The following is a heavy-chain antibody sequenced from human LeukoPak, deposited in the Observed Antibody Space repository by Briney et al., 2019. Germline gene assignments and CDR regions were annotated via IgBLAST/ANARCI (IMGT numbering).Heavy chain of an antibody. D-gene: IGHD6-19*01. CDR3: ATSVYSSGWHPFFDY. J-gene: IGHJ4*02. CDR2: IHYIGST. V-gene: IGHV4-39*02. Sequence: SETLSLTCTVSGVSISNHNYFWGWIRQPPGKGLEWIGSIHYIGSTYFNLSLKSRVTVSVDTSKNHFSLKLSSVTAADTGVYYCATSVYSSGWHPFFDYWGQGAPVIVSS. CDR1: GVSISNHNYF.